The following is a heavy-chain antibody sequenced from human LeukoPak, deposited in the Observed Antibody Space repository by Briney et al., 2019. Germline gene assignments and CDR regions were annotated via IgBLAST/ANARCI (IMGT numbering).Heavy chain of an antibody. CDR1: GGSFSGYY. D-gene: IGHD1-26*01. CDR2: IYYSGST. Sequence: SETLSLTCAVYGGSFSGYYWSWIRQHPGKGLEWIGYIYYSGSTYYNPSLKSRVTISVDTSKNQFSLKLSSVTAADTAVYYCARAGSSPTNYFDYWGQGTLVTVSS. J-gene: IGHJ4*02. V-gene: IGHV4-31*11. CDR3: ARAGSSPTNYFDY.